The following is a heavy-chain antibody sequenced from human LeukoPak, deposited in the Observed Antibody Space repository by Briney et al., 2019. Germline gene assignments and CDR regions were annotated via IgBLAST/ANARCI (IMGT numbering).Heavy chain of an antibody. CDR2: IYRGDSYT. D-gene: IGHD2-2*01. CDR3: ARLGYCSSTSCYGGDY. CDR1: GYSFTSYW. V-gene: IGHV5-51*01. Sequence: GESLKISGKGSGYSFTSYWIGGVRQMPGKVLECMGNIYRGDSYTRYSPSFQGQVTISADKSISTAYLQWSSLKASDTAMYYCARLGYCSSTSCYGGDYWGQGTLVTVSS. J-gene: IGHJ4*02.